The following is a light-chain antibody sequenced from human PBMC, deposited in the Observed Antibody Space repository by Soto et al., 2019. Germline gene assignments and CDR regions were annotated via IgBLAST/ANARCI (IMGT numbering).Light chain of an antibody. J-gene: IGKJ1*01. CDR3: QQYSSYPWT. V-gene: IGKV1-5*03. CDR1: QSISSW. CDR2: KAS. Sequence: DIQMTQSPSTLSASVGDRVTITCRASQSISSWLAWYQQKPGKAPKLLICKASSLESGVPSMFSGSGSGTDFTLTISILQPDDFATYYFQQYSSYPWTFGQGTKVEIK.